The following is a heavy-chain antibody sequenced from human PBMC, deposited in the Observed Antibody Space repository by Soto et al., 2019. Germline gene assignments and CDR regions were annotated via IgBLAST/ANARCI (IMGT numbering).Heavy chain of an antibody. CDR1: GFTFSRYA. CDR3: AKDTPSIVATIYGIFDY. CDR2: ISDSGGST. Sequence: GGSLRLSCVASGFTFSRYAMSWVRQAPGKGLEWVSAISDSGGSTYYADSVKGRFTISRDNSKNTLYLQMNSLRAEDTAVYYCAKDTPSIVATIYGIFDYWGQGTLVTVSS. J-gene: IGHJ4*02. V-gene: IGHV3-23*01. D-gene: IGHD5-12*01.